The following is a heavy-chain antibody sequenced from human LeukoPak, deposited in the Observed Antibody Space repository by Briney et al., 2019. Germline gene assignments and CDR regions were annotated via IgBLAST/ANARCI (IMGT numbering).Heavy chain of an antibody. D-gene: IGHD3-22*01. CDR1: GDSIGSYY. CDR2: IYDSGST. V-gene: IGHV4-59*01. Sequence: SETLSLTCTVSGDSIGSYYWSWIRQPPGKGLEWIGYIYDSGSTKYNPSLKSRVTISVDTSKSQFSLRLSSVTAADTAVYYCARGSSGYTYYFDYWGQGTLVTVSS. J-gene: IGHJ4*02. CDR3: ARGSSGYTYYFDY.